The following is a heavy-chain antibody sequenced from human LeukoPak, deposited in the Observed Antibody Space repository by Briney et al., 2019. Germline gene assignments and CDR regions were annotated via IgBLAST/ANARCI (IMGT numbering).Heavy chain of an antibody. D-gene: IGHD3-10*01. CDR1: GFTFSSYS. V-gene: IGHV3-21*01. J-gene: IGHJ4*02. Sequence: GGSLRLSCAASGFTFSSYSMNWVRQAPGKGLEWVSSISSSSSYIYYADSVKGRFTISRDNAKNSLYLQMNSLRAEDTAVYYCARVMGILWCGEFPFDYWGQGTLVTVSS. CDR2: ISSSSSYI. CDR3: ARVMGILWCGEFPFDY.